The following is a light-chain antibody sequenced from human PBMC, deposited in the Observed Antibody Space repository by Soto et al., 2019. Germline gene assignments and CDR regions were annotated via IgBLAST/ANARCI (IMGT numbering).Light chain of an antibody. Sequence: DIQMTQSPSSLSASIGDRVTITCRASQDITNYLAWYEQKPGKVPKLLIYAASTLQSGVPSRFSGSGSGTDFTLTISSLQPEDVATYYCQNYNSALGTFGQGTKLEIK. CDR2: AAS. J-gene: IGKJ2*01. CDR1: QDITNY. V-gene: IGKV1-27*01. CDR3: QNYNSALGT.